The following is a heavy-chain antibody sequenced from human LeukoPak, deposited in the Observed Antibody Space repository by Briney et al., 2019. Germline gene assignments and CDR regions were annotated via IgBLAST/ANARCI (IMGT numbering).Heavy chain of an antibody. D-gene: IGHD6-6*01. V-gene: IGHV4-30-2*01. CDR3: ARVISSAAPFDY. J-gene: IGHJ4*02. Sequence: SQTLSLTCTVSGGSISSGGYYWSWIRQPPGKGLEWIGYIYHSGSTYYNPSLKSRVTISVDRSKNQFSLKLSSVTAADTAVYYCARVISSAAPFDYWGQGTLVTVSS. CDR2: IYHSGST. CDR1: GGSISSGGYY.